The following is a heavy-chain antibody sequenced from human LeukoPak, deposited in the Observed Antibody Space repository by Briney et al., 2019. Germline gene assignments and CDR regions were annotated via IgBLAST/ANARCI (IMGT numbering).Heavy chain of an antibody. CDR1: GCSFSDYY. V-gene: IGHV3-72*01. J-gene: IGHJ4*02. Sequence: PGGTLRLSCPASGCSFSDYYMDWVRQAPGKGLEWVGRTRNKANSYTTEYAASVKGRFTIARDDSKNSLYLQMNSLKTEDPPVYMGAGVRVELLIDNWGQGTLVTVSS. CDR3: AGVRVELLIDN. CDR2: TRNKANSYTT. D-gene: IGHD1-26*01.